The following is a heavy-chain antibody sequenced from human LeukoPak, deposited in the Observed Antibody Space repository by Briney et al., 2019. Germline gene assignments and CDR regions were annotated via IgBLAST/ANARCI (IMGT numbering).Heavy chain of an antibody. D-gene: IGHD2-2*01. CDR2: ISAYNGNT. CDR1: GYTFTNYV. J-gene: IGHJ4*02. CDR3: ATSGGYCSSTSCLRGDY. Sequence: ASVKVSCKASGYTFTNYVISWVRQAPGQGLEWMGWISAYNGNTNYAQKLQGRVTMTTDTSTSTAYMELRSLRSDDTAVYYCATSGGYCSSTSCLRGDYWGQGTLVTVSS. V-gene: IGHV1-18*01.